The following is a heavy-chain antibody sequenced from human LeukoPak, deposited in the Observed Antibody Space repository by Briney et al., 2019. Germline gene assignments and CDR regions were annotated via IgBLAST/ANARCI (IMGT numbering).Heavy chain of an antibody. D-gene: IGHD6-19*01. V-gene: IGHV3-30-3*01. Sequence: PGGSLRLSCAASGFTFSSYAMHWVRQAPGKGLEWVAVISYDGSNKYYADSVKGRFTISRDNSKNTLYLQMNSLRAEDTAVYYCAVDQWLVLSYWGQGTLVTVFS. J-gene: IGHJ4*02. CDR3: AVDQWLVLSY. CDR1: GFTFSSYA. CDR2: ISYDGSNK.